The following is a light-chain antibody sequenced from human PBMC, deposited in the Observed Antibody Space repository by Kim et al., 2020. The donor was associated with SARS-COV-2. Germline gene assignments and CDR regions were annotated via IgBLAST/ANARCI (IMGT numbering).Light chain of an antibody. CDR2: TTG. V-gene: IGLV7-43*01. Sequence: QTVVTQEPSLTVSPGGTVTLTCASSSGAVTSGYYPNWFQQKPGQAPRALIYTTGNKHSWTAARFSGSLLGGKAALTLSGVQPEDEAEYYCLVMDAGAWVFGGGTQLTVL. CDR3: LVMDAGAWV. J-gene: IGLJ3*02. CDR1: SGAVTSGYY.